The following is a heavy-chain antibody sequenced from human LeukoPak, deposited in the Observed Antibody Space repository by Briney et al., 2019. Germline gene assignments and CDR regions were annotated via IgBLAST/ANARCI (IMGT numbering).Heavy chain of an antibody. J-gene: IGHJ4*02. D-gene: IGHD5-18*01. CDR2: ISNDGSNE. Sequence: PGGSLRLSCAVSGFTFSSYGMHWVRQAPGKGLEWVAFISNDGSNENFADSVMGRFTISRDNSKNTLYLQMNSLRAEETAVYYCAKIQKLLGYTYGPPDYWGQGTLVTVSS. V-gene: IGHV3-30*18. CDR1: GFTFSSYG. CDR3: AKIQKLLGYTYGPPDY.